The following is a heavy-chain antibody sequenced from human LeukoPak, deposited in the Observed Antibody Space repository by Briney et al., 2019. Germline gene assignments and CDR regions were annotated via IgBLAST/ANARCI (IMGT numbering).Heavy chain of an antibody. D-gene: IGHD2-2*01. CDR2: INHSGST. CDR1: GGSFSGYY. Sequence: PSETLSLTCAVYGGSFSGYYWSWIRQPPGKGLEWIGEINHSGSTNYNPSLKSRVTISVDTSKNQFSLKLSSVTAADTAVYYCATSHCSSTSCYRTYYYYYGMDDWGQGTTVTVSS. J-gene: IGHJ6*02. CDR3: ATSHCSSTSCYRTYYYYYGMDD. V-gene: IGHV4-34*01.